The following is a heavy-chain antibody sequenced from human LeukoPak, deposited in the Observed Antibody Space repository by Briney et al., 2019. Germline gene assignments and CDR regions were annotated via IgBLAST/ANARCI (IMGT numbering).Heavy chain of an antibody. V-gene: IGHV3-21*01. CDR3: ASPPDGSLEC. J-gene: IGHJ4*02. D-gene: IGHD5-24*01. CDR1: GFTFRSYT. CDR2: ISSSSSFI. Sequence: GGSLRLSCAASGFTFRSYTMNWVRQAPGKGLEWVSSISSSSSFIYYADSVKGRFTISRDNAKNALDLQMNSLRAEDTAVYYCASPPDGSLECWGQGTLVTVSS.